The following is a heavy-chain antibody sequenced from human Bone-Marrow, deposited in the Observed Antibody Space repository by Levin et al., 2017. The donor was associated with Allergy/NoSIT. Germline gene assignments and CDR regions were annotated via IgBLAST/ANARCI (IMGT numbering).Heavy chain of an antibody. CDR3: ARDLIVGATQSTHFDY. V-gene: IGHV3-11*01. CDR2: ISSSGSTI. Sequence: LSLTCAASGFTFSDYYMSWIRQAPGKGLEWVSYISSSGSTIYYADSVKGRFTISRDNAKNSLYLQMNSLRAEDTAVYYCARDLIVGATQSTHFDYWGQGTLVTVSS. CDR1: GFTFSDYY. J-gene: IGHJ4*02. D-gene: IGHD1-26*01.